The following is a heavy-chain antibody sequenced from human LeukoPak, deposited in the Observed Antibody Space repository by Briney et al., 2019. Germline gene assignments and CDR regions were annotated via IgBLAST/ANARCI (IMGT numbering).Heavy chain of an antibody. Sequence: GGSLRLSCAASGFTFSSYSMNWVRQAPGKGLEWVSSISSSDTYIYYADSVKGRFTISRDNAKNSLYLQMNSLRAEDTAVYYCARLSREGYFQHWGQGTLVTVSS. V-gene: IGHV3-21*01. J-gene: IGHJ1*01. CDR3: ARLSREGYFQH. CDR2: ISSSDTYI. CDR1: GFTFSSYS. D-gene: IGHD2/OR15-2a*01.